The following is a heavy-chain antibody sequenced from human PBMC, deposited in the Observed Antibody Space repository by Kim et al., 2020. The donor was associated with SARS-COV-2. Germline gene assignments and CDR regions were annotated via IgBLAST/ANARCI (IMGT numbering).Heavy chain of an antibody. J-gene: IGHJ4*02. CDR2: IYYSGST. D-gene: IGHD3-22*01. CDR1: GGSISSSSYY. Sequence: SETLSLTCTVSGGSISSSSYYWGWIRQPPGKGLEWIGSIYYSGSTYYNPSLKSRVTISVDTSKNQFSLKLSSVTAADTAVYYCARVEVTMIVGTRHFDYWGQGTLVTVSS. CDR3: ARVEVTMIVGTRHFDY. V-gene: IGHV4-39*01.